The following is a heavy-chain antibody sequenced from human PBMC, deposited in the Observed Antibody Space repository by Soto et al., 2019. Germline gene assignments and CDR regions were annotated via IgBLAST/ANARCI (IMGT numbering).Heavy chain of an antibody. V-gene: IGHV1-46*01. CDR3: AGSSYDILTGYNHGGWFDP. J-gene: IGHJ5*02. D-gene: IGHD3-9*01. CDR1: GYTFTSYY. Sequence: QVQLVQSGAEVKKPGASVKVSWKASGYTFTSYYMHWVRQAPGQGPEWMGIINPSGGSTSYAQKFQGRVTMTRDTSTSTVYMELSSLRSEDTAVYYCAGSSYDILTGYNHGGWFDPWGQGTLVTVSS. CDR2: INPSGGST.